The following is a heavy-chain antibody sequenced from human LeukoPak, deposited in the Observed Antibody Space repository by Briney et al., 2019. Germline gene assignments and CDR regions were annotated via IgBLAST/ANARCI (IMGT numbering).Heavy chain of an antibody. D-gene: IGHD5-24*01. CDR3: TRDSAAIILYGMDV. J-gene: IGHJ6*02. CDR1: GLTFSSYA. CDR2: ISGSGGTT. V-gene: IGHV3-23*01. Sequence: GGSLRLSCAASGLTFSSYALAWVRQAPGKGLEWVSAISGSGGTTYYADSVKGHFSISRDNSKNTLYLQMNSLKTEDTAVYYCTRDSAAIILYGMDVWGQGTTVTVSS.